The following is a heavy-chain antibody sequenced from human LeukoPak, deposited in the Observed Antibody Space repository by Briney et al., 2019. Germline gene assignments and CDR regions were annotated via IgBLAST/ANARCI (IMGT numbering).Heavy chain of an antibody. D-gene: IGHD2-15*01. J-gene: IGHJ4*02. CDR1: GGTFSSYA. CDR3: ARDRGCSGGSCYGFAEPYYFDY. Sequence: ASVKVSCKASGGTFSSYAISWVRQAPGQGLEWMGGIIPIFGTANYAQKFQGRVTITADESTSTAYMELSSLRSEDTAVYYCARDRGCSGGSCYGFAEPYYFDYWGQGTLVTVSS. V-gene: IGHV1-69*13. CDR2: IIPIFGTA.